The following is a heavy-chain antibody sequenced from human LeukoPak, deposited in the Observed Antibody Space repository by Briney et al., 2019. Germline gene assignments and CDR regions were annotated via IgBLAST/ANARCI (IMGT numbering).Heavy chain of an antibody. CDR2: INSNGSST. J-gene: IGHJ4*02. D-gene: IGHD2-21*02. CDR3: ARVAYCGGDCYSTDY. Sequence: GGSLRLSCAASGFTFRSHWMHWVRQAPGKGLVWVSRINSNGSSTSYADSVKGRFTISRDNAKNTLYLQMNSLRAEDTAVYYCARVAYCGGDCYSTDYWGQGTLVTVSS. V-gene: IGHV3-74*01. CDR1: GFTFRSHW.